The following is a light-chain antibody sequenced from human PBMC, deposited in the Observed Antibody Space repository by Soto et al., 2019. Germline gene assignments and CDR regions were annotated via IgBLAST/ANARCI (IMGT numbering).Light chain of an antibody. J-gene: IGLJ2*01. CDR2: RNV. Sequence: QSVLTQPPSASGTHGQRVTIFCSGSSSNIGNNFAYWYQQLPGTAPKLLIYRNVQRPSGVPDRFSGSKSGSSASLAISGLRSEDEADYYCAAWDDSLSGVVFGGGTKVTVL. V-gene: IGLV1-47*01. CDR3: AAWDDSLSGVV. CDR1: SSNIGNNF.